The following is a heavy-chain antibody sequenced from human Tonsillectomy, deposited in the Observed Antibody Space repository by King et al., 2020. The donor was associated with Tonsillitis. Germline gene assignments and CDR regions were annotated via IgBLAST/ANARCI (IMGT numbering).Heavy chain of an antibody. D-gene: IGHD2-15*01. Sequence: QLVQSGVEVKKPGESLKISCKGSGYNFTSYWIGWVRQMPGKGLEWMGIIYPGDSDTTYSPSFEGQVTISVDKSTSTAYLQWSSLKASETAMYFCARRGGSYYSVYYYYYMDVWGKGTTVAVSS. V-gene: IGHV5-51*03. CDR2: IYPGDSDT. CDR3: ARRGGSYYSVYYYYYMDV. CDR1: GYNFTSYW. J-gene: IGHJ6*03.